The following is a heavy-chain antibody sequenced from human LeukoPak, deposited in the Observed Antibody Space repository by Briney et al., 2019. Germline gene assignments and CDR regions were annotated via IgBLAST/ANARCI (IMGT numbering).Heavy chain of an antibody. CDR2: INHSGST. V-gene: IGHV4-34*01. J-gene: IGHJ4*02. CDR3: ARAPAGYCSSTSCPHFDY. CDR1: GGSFSGYY. Sequence: PSETLSLTCAVYGGSFSGYYWSWIRQPPGKGLEWIGEINHSGSTNYNPSLKSRVTISVDTPKNQFSLKLSSVTAADTAVYYCARAPAGYCSSTSCPHFDYWGQGTLVTVSS. D-gene: IGHD2-2*03.